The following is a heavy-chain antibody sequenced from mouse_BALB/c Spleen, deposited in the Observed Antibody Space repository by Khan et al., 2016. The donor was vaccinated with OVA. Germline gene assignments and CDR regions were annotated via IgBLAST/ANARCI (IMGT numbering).Heavy chain of an antibody. D-gene: IGHD1-1*01. V-gene: IGHV1S41*01. CDR1: GYTFTSYW. CDR3: ADENYYDSSCNAMDY. J-gene: IGHJ4*01. Sequence: DLVKPGASVKLSCKASGYTFTSYWINWIKQRPGQGLEWIGRIAPGSGSTDYNEMFKGKATLTVDTSSSTVYIQLSSLSSEDSAVYFYADENYYDSSCNAMDYWGQGTSVTVSS. CDR2: IAPGSGST.